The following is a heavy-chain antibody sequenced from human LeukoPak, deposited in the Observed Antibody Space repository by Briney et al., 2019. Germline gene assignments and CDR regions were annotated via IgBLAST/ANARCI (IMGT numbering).Heavy chain of an antibody. CDR2: MNGDGSQI. D-gene: IGHD1-26*01. V-gene: IGHV3-7*01. Sequence: PSGGSLRLSCAASGFTFSGHWMSWVRQAPAKGLEWVAHMNGDGSQIYYMDFVKGRFTISRDNAKNSLYLQTNGLRAEDTAVYYCVAWGNSGNSWGQGTMVIVSS. J-gene: IGHJ3*01. CDR3: VAWGNSGNS. CDR1: GFTFSGHW.